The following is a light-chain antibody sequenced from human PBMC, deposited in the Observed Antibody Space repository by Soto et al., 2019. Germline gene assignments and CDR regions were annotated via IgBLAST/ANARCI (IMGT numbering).Light chain of an antibody. J-gene: IGKJ3*01. CDR3: QHRYSWPPT. V-gene: IGKV3-11*01. Sequence: EIVLTQSPATLSLSPGERATLSCRASQSVDTSLAWYQQRPGQPPRLLIYDAFNRATGIPARFSGSGSGTDFTLTISSLEPEDSAVYYCQHRYSWPPTFGPGTKVDIK. CDR1: QSVDTS. CDR2: DAF.